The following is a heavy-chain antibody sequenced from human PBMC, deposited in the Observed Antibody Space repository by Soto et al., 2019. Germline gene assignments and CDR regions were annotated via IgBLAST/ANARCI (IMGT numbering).Heavy chain of an antibody. V-gene: IGHV3-72*01. Sequence: GGSLRLSCAASGLTFSDHYMDWVRQAPGKGLEWVGRTRNKANSYTTEYAASVKGRFTISRDDSKNSLYLQMNSLKTEDTAVYYCARGATARTNYYYGLDAWGQGTTVTVS. J-gene: IGHJ6*02. CDR2: TRNKANSYTT. CDR1: GLTFSDHY. D-gene: IGHD1-1*01. CDR3: ARGATARTNYYYGLDA.